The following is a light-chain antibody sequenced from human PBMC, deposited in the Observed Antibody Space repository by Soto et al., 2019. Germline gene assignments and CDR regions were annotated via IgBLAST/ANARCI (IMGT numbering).Light chain of an antibody. CDR1: TSDIGGYYF. CDR3: SSYRSSNTPFV. V-gene: IGLV2-14*01. CDR2: DVS. Sequence: QSALTQPASVSGSPGQSITISCTGTTSDIGGYYFVSWYQQHRGKAPKLMIYDVSNRPSGVSNRFSGSKSGNTASLTISGLQAEDEADYYCSSYRSSNTPFVFGTGTKLTVL. J-gene: IGLJ1*01.